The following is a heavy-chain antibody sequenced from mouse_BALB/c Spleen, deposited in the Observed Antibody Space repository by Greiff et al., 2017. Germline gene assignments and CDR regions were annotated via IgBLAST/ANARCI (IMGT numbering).Heavy chain of an antibody. V-gene: IGHV5-17*02. CDR1: GFTFSSFG. J-gene: IGHJ3*01. CDR3: AREGTGDFAY. Sequence: DVHLVESGGGLVQPGGSRKLSCAASGFTFSSFGMHWVRQAPEKGLEWVAYISSGSSTIYYADTVKGRFTISRDNPKNTLFLQMTSLRSEDTAMYYCAREGTGDFAYWGQGTLVTVSA. D-gene: IGHD4-1*01. CDR2: ISSGSSTI.